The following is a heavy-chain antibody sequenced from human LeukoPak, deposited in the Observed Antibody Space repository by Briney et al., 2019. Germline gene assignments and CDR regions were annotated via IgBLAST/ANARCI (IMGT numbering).Heavy chain of an antibody. V-gene: IGHV1-2*04. Sequence: ASVKVSCTASGYTVTGYYMPWVRQAPGQGLEWMGWINPNSGGTNYAQKFQGWVTMTRDTSISTAYMELSRLRSDDTAVYYCARDKAVAGMRYNWFDPWGQGTLVTVSS. J-gene: IGHJ5*02. CDR3: ARDKAVAGMRYNWFDP. D-gene: IGHD6-19*01. CDR1: GYTVTGYY. CDR2: INPNSGGT.